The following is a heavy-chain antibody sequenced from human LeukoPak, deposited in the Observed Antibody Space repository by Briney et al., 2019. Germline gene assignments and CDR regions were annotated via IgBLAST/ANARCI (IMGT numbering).Heavy chain of an antibody. D-gene: IGHD1-14*01. Sequence: PSETLSLTCAVSGGSFSGYYWSWIRQPPGKGLEWIGEINHSGSTNYNPSLKSRVTISVDTSKNQFSLKLSSVTAADTAVYYCARAPGRRYFDYWGQGTLVTVSS. CDR2: INHSGST. V-gene: IGHV4-34*01. CDR1: GGSFSGYY. CDR3: ARAPGRRYFDY. J-gene: IGHJ4*02.